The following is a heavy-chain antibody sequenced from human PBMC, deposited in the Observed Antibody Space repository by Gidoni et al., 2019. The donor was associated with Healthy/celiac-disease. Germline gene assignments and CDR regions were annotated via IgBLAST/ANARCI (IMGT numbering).Heavy chain of an antibody. Sequence: EVQLLESGGGLVQPGGSLRLSCAAPGFPFSIYAMSWVRQAPGKGMEWVSAMSGSGGSTYYADSVKGRFTISRDNSKNTLYLQMNSLRAEDTAVYYCAKDRYDSSGYYGDAFDIWGQGTMVTVSS. CDR3: AKDRYDSSGYYGDAFDI. D-gene: IGHD3-22*01. CDR2: MSGSGGST. J-gene: IGHJ3*02. V-gene: IGHV3-23*01. CDR1: GFPFSIYA.